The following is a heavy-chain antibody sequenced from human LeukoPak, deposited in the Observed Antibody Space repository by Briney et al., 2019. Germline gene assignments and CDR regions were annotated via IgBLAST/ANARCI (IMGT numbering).Heavy chain of an antibody. CDR2: IGSGGIDT. J-gene: IGHJ4*02. CDR3: ARKSSGLNPFDY. D-gene: IGHD1-14*01. V-gene: IGHV3-23*01. Sequence: GGSLRLPWAASGSTFSNAPMSWVRQAPGKGLEWVSGIGSGGIDTPYADSVKGRFTISRDNSKNMLYLQMNSLRAEDTAVYYCARKSSGLNPFDYWGQGTLVTVSS. CDR1: GSTFSNAP.